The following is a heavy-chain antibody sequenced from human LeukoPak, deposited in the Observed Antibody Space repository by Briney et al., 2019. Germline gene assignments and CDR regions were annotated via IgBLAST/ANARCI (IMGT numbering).Heavy chain of an antibody. D-gene: IGHD3-10*01. V-gene: IGHV4-38-2*02. J-gene: IGHJ4*02. CDR1: GYSISSGYY. CDR2: IYHSGST. CDR3: ARAEWFGESDY. Sequence: SETLSLTCTVSGYSISSGYYWGWIRQPPGKGLEWIGSIYHSGSTYYNSSLKSRVTISVDTSKNQFSLKLSSVTAADTAVYYCARAEWFGESDYWGQGTLVTVSS.